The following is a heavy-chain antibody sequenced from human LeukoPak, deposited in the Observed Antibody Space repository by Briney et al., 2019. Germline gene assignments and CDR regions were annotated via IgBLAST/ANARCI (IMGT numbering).Heavy chain of an antibody. Sequence: PSETLSLTCTVSRGSISASIRSYYWSWLRQPLGKGLEWIGYISSSVSTNDNPSLRSRVTISVDKSKNQFFLNLSSVSAADTAVYYCARVPLGYSGAYYFDYWGPGTLVTVSP. D-gene: IGHD5-12*01. J-gene: IGHJ4*02. CDR1: RGSISASIRSYY. CDR2: ISSSVST. CDR3: ARVPLGYSGAYYFDY. V-gene: IGHV4-61*05.